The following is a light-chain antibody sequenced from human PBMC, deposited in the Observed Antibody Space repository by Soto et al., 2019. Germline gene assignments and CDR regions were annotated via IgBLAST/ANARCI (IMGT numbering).Light chain of an antibody. CDR3: QHCKGAVFT. CDR2: GAT. CDR1: QDISNY. V-gene: IGKV1-27*01. J-gene: IGKJ3*01. Sequence: DIQMTQSPSSLSASVGDRVTITCRASQDISNYLAWYQQRPGKVPKLLIYGATTLQPGVPSRFSGSGSGTDFTLTISSLQPDDVATYYCQHCKGAVFTFGPGTKVDIK.